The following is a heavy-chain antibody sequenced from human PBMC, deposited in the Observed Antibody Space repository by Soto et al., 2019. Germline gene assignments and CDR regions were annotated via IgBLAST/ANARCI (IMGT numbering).Heavy chain of an antibody. CDR2: IYSGGST. J-gene: IGHJ4*02. V-gene: IGHV3-53*01. Sequence: GGSLRLSCASSWFTVISNYMSWVRQAPGKGLEWVSVIYSGGSTYYADSVKGRFTISRDNSKNTLYLQMNSLRAEDTAVYYCARSLTPDYYDSSGYPPALDYWGQGTLVTVSS. D-gene: IGHD3-22*01. CDR3: ARSLTPDYYDSSGYPPALDY. CDR1: WFTVISNY.